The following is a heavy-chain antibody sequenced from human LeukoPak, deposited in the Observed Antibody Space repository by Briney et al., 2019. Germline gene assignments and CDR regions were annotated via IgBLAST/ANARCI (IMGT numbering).Heavy chain of an antibody. CDR3: TTDHPPSKGPFWSGYYHDY. J-gene: IGHJ4*02. CDR1: GFTFTDAW. D-gene: IGHD3-3*01. CDR2: IKSHTDGGAT. Sequence: GGSLRLSCAASGFTFTDAWMSWVRQPPGKGLEWVGRIKSHTDGGATDYAAPVKGRFTISRDDSKNTLYLQMNSLKTEDTAVYYCTTDHPPSKGPFWSGYYHDYWGQGTLVTVSS. V-gene: IGHV3-15*01.